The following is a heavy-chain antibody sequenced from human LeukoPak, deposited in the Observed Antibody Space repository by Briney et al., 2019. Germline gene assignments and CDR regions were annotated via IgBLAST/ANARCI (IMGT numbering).Heavy chain of an antibody. CDR2: INPNSGGT. CDR1: GYTFTGYY. J-gene: IGHJ5*02. V-gene: IGHV1-2*02. Sequence: ASVKVSCKASGYTFTGYYMHWVRQAPGQGLEWMGWINPNSGGTNYAQKFQGRVTMTRDTSISTACMELSRLRSDDTAVYYCARERRIAVALFDPWGQGTLVTVSS. CDR3: ARERRIAVALFDP. D-gene: IGHD6-19*01.